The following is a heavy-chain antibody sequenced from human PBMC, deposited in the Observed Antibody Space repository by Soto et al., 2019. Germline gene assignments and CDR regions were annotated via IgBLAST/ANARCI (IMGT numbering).Heavy chain of an antibody. CDR3: ARHFRSWLPFDY. Sequence: QLQLQESGPGLVKPSETLSLTCTVSGGSISSSSYYWGWIRQPPGKGLEWIGSIYYSGSTYYNPSLKSRVTISVDTSKNQFSLKLSSVTAADTAVYYCARHFRSWLPFDYWGQGTLVTVSS. J-gene: IGHJ4*02. D-gene: IGHD6-13*01. V-gene: IGHV4-39*01. CDR2: IYYSGST. CDR1: GGSISSSSYY.